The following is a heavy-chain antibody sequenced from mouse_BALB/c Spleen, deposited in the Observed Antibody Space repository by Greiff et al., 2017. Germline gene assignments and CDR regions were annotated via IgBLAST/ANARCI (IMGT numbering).Heavy chain of an antibody. CDR2: ISSGSSTT. Sequence: EVKLVESGGGLVQPGGSLKLSCAASGFTFSSYAMSWVRQTPEKRLEWVATISSGSSTTYYPDSVKGRFTISRDNAKNTLYLQMTSLRSEDTAMYYCARDYYALDYWGQGTSVTVSS. D-gene: IGHD1-1*02. J-gene: IGHJ4*01. CDR1: GFTFSSYA. CDR3: ARDYYALDY. V-gene: IGHV5-9-3*01.